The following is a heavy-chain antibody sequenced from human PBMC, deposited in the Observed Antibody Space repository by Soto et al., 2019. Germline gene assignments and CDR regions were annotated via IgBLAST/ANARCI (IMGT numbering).Heavy chain of an antibody. V-gene: IGHV1-18*01. CDR2: VSGYNRNT. J-gene: IGHJ4*02. CDR3: ARERQWAPLNY. CDR1: GYSFSNYG. Sequence: QVQLVQSGVEVKLPGASVKLSCKASGYSFSNYGLTWVRQVPGQGLEWVGWVSGYNRNTNYAQKFEDRVTITTDTSTTTDYIEVGGLKCDDPGIYYCARERQWAPLNYWGQGTLLTVSP. D-gene: IGHD1-26*01.